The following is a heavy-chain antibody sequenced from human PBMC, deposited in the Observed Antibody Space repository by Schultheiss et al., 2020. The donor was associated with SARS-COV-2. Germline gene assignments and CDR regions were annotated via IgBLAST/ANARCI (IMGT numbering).Heavy chain of an antibody. V-gene: IGHV3-23*01. CDR2: ISASAFST. J-gene: IGHJ4*02. Sequence: GGSLRLSCAASGFPFSNYAMTWIRQAPGKGLEGVAAISASAFSTYYADSMKGRFTVSRDNSKNRLNLQMNSLRPEDTAVYYCAKPGGSWYVQYFDDWGQGTLVTVSS. CDR3: AKPGGSWYVQYFDD. D-gene: IGHD6-13*01. CDR1: GFPFSNYA.